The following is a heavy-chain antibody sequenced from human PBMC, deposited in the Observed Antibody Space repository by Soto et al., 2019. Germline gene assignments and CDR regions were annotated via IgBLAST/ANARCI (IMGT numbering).Heavy chain of an antibody. V-gene: IGHV4-4*07. J-gene: IGHJ4*02. CDR3: PRGVGRSSWTSFDS. CDR2: IYTSENT. CDR1: GGSISSDY. Sequence: SETLSLTCTVSGGSISSDYWSWIRQPAGKGLEWIGRIYTSENTHYNPSLRSRVSMSLDTSKNQLSLNLSSVTAADTAVYYCPRGVGRSSWTSFDSWGQGTLVTVSS. D-gene: IGHD6-13*01.